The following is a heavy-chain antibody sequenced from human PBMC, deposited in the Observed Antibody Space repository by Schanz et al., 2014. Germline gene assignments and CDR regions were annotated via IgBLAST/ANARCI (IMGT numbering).Heavy chain of an antibody. CDR2: ISGSNGNT. J-gene: IGHJ4*02. CDR3: ARGYGDSPTDF. Sequence: QVQLVQSGAEVKKPGASVKVSCKASGYTFISYGISWVRQAPGQGLEWLGWISGSNGNTNYTQKFQGRVTMTIDPYTSTAYMELSSLRSEDTAMYYCARGYGDSPTDFWGQGTLVTVSS. CDR1: GYTFISYG. V-gene: IGHV1-18*01. D-gene: IGHD4-17*01.